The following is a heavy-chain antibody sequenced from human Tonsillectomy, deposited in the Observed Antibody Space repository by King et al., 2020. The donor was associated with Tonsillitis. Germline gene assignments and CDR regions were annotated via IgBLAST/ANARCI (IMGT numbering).Heavy chain of an antibody. CDR3: ASRVVPPAIVVPWFDP. J-gene: IGHJ5*02. D-gene: IGHD2-2*02. Sequence: QLQESGPGLVKPSETLSLTRTVSGGSISSRSYYWGWIRQPPGKGLEWIGSIYHSGSTYYNPSLKRRVSISVDTSNNQFSLKLSSLTAADTAVYYCASRVVPPAIVVPWFDPWGQGTRVTVSS. V-gene: IGHV4-39*01. CDR2: IYHSGST. CDR1: GGSISSRSYY.